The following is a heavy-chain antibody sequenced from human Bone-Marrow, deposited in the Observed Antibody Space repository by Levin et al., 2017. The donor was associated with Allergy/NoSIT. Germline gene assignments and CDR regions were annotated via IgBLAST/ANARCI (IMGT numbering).Heavy chain of an antibody. V-gene: IGHV3-9*01. Sequence: PGESLKISCAGSGFTFEDYAMHWVRQAPGKGLEWVAGLSGDSDNIAYADSVKGRFTISRDNARNSLFLQMNSLRADDTAFYYCTKDVESGTTSFLNFEDWGQGTLVTVSS. D-gene: IGHD1-7*01. CDR2: LSGDSDNI. CDR1: GFTFEDYA. J-gene: IGHJ4*02. CDR3: TKDVESGTTSFLNFED.